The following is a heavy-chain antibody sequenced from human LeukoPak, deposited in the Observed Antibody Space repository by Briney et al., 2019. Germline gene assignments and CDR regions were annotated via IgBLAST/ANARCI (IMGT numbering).Heavy chain of an antibody. Sequence: SVKVSCKASGGTFSSYAISWVRQAPGQGLEWMGGIIPIFGTANYAQKFQGRVTITADESTSTAYMELSSLRSEDTAVYYCARDHYDFWSGYSPYYYYYMDVWGKGTTVTVSS. CDR3: ARDHYDFWSGYSPYYYYYMDV. D-gene: IGHD3-3*01. V-gene: IGHV1-69*13. J-gene: IGHJ6*03. CDR1: GGTFSSYA. CDR2: IIPIFGTA.